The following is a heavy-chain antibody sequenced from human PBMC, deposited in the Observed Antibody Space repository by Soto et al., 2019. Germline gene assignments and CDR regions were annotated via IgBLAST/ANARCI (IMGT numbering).Heavy chain of an antibody. CDR1: GGSISSYY. D-gene: IGHD3-22*01. Sequence: SETLSLTCTVSGGSISSYYWSWIRQPPGKGLEWIGYMYYSGSTNYNPSLKSRVTISVDTSKNQFSLKLSSVTAADTAVYYCGGKNYDSSGYFDYWGQGTLVTVSA. CDR3: GGKNYDSSGYFDY. V-gene: IGHV4-59*01. J-gene: IGHJ4*02. CDR2: MYYSGST.